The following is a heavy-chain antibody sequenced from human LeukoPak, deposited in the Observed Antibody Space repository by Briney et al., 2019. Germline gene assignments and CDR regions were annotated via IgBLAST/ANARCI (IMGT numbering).Heavy chain of an antibody. CDR1: GFTFSSYG. CDR3: AKDTAMVF. D-gene: IGHD5-18*01. Sequence: GGSLRLSCAASGFTFSSYGMHWVRQAPGKGLEWVAVISYDGSNKYYADSVRGRFTISGDNSKNTLYLQMNSLRAEDTAVYYCAKDTAMVFRGQGTLVTVSS. J-gene: IGHJ4*02. CDR2: ISYDGSNK. V-gene: IGHV3-30*18.